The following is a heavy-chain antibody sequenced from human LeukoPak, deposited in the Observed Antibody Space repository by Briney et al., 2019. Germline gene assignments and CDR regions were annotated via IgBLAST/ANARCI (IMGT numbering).Heavy chain of an antibody. J-gene: IGHJ5*02. Sequence: PGESLKISCKASGYSFTTYCIAWVRQMPGKGLEWMGIIYPGDSDTRYNPSFQGQVTISADRSISTAYLQWNILKASDTAMYYCARRERAATDRKWFDPWGQGTLVTVSS. CDR2: IYPGDSDT. V-gene: IGHV5-51*01. CDR3: ARRERAATDRKWFDP. D-gene: IGHD6-13*01. CDR1: GYSFTTYC.